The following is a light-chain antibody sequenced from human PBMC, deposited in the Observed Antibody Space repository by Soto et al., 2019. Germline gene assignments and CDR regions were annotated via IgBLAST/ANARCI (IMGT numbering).Light chain of an antibody. J-gene: IGKJ1*01. CDR2: GAS. Sequence: SCRASQTVSSSSLTWCQQKPGQAPGLLIYGASTRATAIPDRFSGSGSGADFTLSITGVEIEDFTVVSAQLLGPFAQGTKADIK. CDR3: QLLGP. CDR1: QTVSSSS. V-gene: IGKV3-20*01.